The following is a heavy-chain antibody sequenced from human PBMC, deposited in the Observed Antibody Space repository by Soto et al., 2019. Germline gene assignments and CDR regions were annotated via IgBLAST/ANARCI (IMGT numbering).Heavy chain of an antibody. J-gene: IGHJ3*02. Sequence: EDRLLHLGGGWDQPGGPLGFSVGPSGSTFTGIACSGFSELPGRGREWVLAISGRGGTTYNADSVKGRFTFSRDNSKNTLYLQMNSLRAEDTAVYYCAKTANVWFSAFDIWGQGTMVTVSS. CDR3: AKTANVWFSAFDI. CDR2: ISGRGGTT. D-gene: IGHD3-10*01. V-gene: IGHV3-23*01. CDR1: GSTFTGIA.